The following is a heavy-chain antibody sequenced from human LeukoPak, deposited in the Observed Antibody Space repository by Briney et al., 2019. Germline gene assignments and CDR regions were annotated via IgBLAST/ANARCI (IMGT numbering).Heavy chain of an antibody. CDR1: GGSISSGDYY. D-gene: IGHD1-26*01. Sequence: PSETLSLTCTVSGGSISSGDYYWSWIRQPPGKGLEWIGYIYYSGSTYYNPSLKSRVTISVDTSKNQFSLKLSSVTAADTAVYYCARVRGSHYYFDYWGQGTLVTVSS. V-gene: IGHV4-30-4*01. CDR2: IYYSGST. J-gene: IGHJ4*02. CDR3: ARVRGSHYYFDY.